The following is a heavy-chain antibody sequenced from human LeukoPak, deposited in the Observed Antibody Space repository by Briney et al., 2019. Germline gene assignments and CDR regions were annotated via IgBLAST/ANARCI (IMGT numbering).Heavy chain of an antibody. CDR1: GFTFSSYA. J-gene: IGHJ6*02. V-gene: IGHV4-34*01. CDR3: ARGLLRYFDWLFLTGMDV. Sequence: GSLRLSCAASGFTFSSYAMSWVRQPPGKGLEWIGEINHSGSTNYNPSLKSRVTISVDTSKNQFSLKLSSVTAADTAVYYCARGLLRYFDWLFLTGMDVWGQGTTVTVSS. D-gene: IGHD3-9*01. CDR2: INHSGST.